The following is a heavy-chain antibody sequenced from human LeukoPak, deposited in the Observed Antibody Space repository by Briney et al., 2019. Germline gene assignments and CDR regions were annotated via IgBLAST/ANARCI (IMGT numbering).Heavy chain of an antibody. D-gene: IGHD3-10*01. J-gene: IGHJ4*02. CDR1: GGSIGIYY. CDR3: ATLLWFGEESGDY. CDR2: IYYSGST. V-gene: IGHV4-59*08. Sequence: SETLSLTCTVSGGSIGIYYWAWIRQPPGKGLEWIGYIYYSGSTNYNPSLKSRVTISVDTSKNQFSLKLSSVIAADTAVYYCATLLWFGEESGDYWGQGTLVTVSS.